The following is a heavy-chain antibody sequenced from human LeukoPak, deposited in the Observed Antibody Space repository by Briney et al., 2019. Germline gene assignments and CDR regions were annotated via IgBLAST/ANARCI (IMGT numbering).Heavy chain of an antibody. V-gene: IGHV1-2*02. Sequence: ASVKVSCKASGYTFTGYYMHWVRQAPGQGLEWMGWINPNSGGTNYAQKFQGRVTMTRDTSISTAYMELSRLRSDDTAVYYCARLSRRGGKPSFDYWGQGTLVTVSS. CDR1: GYTFTGYY. CDR3: ARLSRRGGKPSFDY. CDR2: INPNSGGT. D-gene: IGHD3-16*01. J-gene: IGHJ4*02.